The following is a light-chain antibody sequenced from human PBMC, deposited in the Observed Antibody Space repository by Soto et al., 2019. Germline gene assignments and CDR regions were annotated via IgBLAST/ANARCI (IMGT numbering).Light chain of an antibody. V-gene: IGLV2-14*01. CDR3: SSSTGGRASYV. Sequence: QSALTQPASVSGSPGQSITISCTGTTNDVGDYNYVAWYQQHSGKVPRLMIYEVSNRPPGVSYRFSGSKSGSTASLTISGLHAADEAAYYCSSSTGGRASYVFGTGTKLTVL. CDR1: TNDVGDYNY. CDR2: EVS. J-gene: IGLJ1*01.